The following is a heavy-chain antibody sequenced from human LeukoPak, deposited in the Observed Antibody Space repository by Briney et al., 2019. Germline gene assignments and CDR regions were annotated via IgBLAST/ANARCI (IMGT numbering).Heavy chain of an antibody. CDR3: ARSYCSSTSCYTGRYYFDY. J-gene: IGHJ4*02. D-gene: IGHD2-2*02. Sequence: GSLRLSCAASGFTFSSYSMNWVRPAPGKGLEWVSSISSSSSYIYYADSVKGRFTISRDNAENSLYLQMNSLRAEDTAVYYCARSYCSSTSCYTGRYYFDYWGQGTLVTVSS. CDR1: GFTFSSYS. CDR2: ISSSSSYI. V-gene: IGHV3-21*01.